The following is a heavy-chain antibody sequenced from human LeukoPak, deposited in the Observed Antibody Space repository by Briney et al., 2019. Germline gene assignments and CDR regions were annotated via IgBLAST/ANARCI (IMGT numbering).Heavy chain of an antibody. Sequence: GGSLRLSCAASGFTFSSYGMSWVRQAPGKGLEWVSAISGSGGSTYYADSVKGRFTISRDNSKNTLYLQMNSLRAEDTAVYYCAKARHYYYYMDVWGKGTTVTISS. CDR1: GFTFSSYG. CDR2: ISGSGGST. CDR3: AKARHYYYYMDV. V-gene: IGHV3-23*01. J-gene: IGHJ6*03.